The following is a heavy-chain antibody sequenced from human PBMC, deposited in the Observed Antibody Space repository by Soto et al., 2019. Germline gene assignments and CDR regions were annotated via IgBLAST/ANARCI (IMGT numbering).Heavy chain of an antibody. D-gene: IGHD3-10*01. V-gene: IGHV3-7*05. CDR1: GFTFSSYW. Sequence: EVQLVESGGGLVQPGGSLRLSCAASGFTFSSYWMSWVRQAPGKGLEWVANIKQDGSEKYYVDSVKGRFTISRDNAKNSLYLQMNSLRAEDTAVYYCARDYRVWFGELNCCMDVWGQGTTVTVSS. J-gene: IGHJ6*02. CDR3: ARDYRVWFGELNCCMDV. CDR2: IKQDGSEK.